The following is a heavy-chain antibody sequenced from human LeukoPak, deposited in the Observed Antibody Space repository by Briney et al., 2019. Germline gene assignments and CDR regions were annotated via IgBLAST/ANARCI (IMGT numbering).Heavy chain of an antibody. J-gene: IGHJ4*02. Sequence: PSETLSLTCAVSGYSISSGHYWGWIRQPPGKGLEWIGSIYHSGGTYYNPSLKSRVTISLDASKNRFSLRLSSVTAADTAVYYCANLRFSLWRSIDYWGQGTLVTVSS. CDR1: GYSISSGHY. CDR2: IYHSGGT. D-gene: IGHD3-3*01. CDR3: ANLRFSLWRSIDY. V-gene: IGHV4-38-2*01.